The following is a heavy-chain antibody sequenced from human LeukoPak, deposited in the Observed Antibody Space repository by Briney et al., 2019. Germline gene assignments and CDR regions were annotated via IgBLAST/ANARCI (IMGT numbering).Heavy chain of an antibody. Sequence: GGSLRLSCAASGFTFSRNAMNWVRQAPGKGLEWVSFISSSSNYMSYADSVKGRFTISRDNSKNTLYLQMNSPRAEDTAVYYCAKLPGRAADYWGQGTLVTVSS. V-gene: IGHV3-21*04. CDR1: GFTFSRNA. CDR2: ISSSSNYM. CDR3: AKLPGRAADY. J-gene: IGHJ4*02.